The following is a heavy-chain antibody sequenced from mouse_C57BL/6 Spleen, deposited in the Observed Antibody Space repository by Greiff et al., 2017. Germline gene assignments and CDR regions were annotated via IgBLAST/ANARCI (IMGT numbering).Heavy chain of an antibody. D-gene: IGHD2-2*01. Sequence: QVQLKQPGAELVKPGASVKLSCKASGYTFTSYWMHWVKQRPGQGLEWIGMIHPNSGSTNYNEKFKSKATLTVDKSSSTAYMQLSSLTSEDSAVYYCARSIYYGYDGWYFDVWGTGTTVTVSS. CDR1: GYTFTSYW. J-gene: IGHJ1*03. V-gene: IGHV1-64*01. CDR3: ARSIYYGYDGWYFDV. CDR2: IHPNSGST.